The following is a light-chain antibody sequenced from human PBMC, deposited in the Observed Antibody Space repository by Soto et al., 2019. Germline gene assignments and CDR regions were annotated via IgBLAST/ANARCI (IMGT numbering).Light chain of an antibody. Sequence: GDRVTITCRASKTINTCAAWYQHKPGKAPKLLIYDASSWQSGVPSRVSGSGPATQLTLTISSLQPDDFATYYCQQYNTYSTFGQGTRVEIK. CDR1: KTINTC. CDR3: QQYNTYST. V-gene: IGKV1-5*01. J-gene: IGKJ5*01. CDR2: DAS.